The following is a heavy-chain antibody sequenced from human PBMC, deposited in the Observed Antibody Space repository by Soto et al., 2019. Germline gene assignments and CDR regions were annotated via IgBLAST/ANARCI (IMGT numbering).Heavy chain of an antibody. J-gene: IGHJ4*02. CDR2: IYSGGST. Sequence: GGSLRLSCAASGFTVSSNYMSWVRQAPGKGLEWVSVIYSGGSTYYADSVKGRFTISRHNSKNTLYLQMNSLRAEDTAVYYCARAAKMSIAARIYFDYWGQGTLVTVSS. D-gene: IGHD6-6*01. CDR3: ARAAKMSIAARIYFDY. V-gene: IGHV3-53*04. CDR1: GFTVSSNY.